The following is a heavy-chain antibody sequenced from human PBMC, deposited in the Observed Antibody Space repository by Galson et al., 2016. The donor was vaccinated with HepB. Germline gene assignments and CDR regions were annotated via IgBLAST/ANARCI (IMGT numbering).Heavy chain of an antibody. CDR2: ISGDGAP. Sequence: SLRLSCAASGFTFSSYAMNWVRQAPGKGLEWVQSISGDGAPYYVDSMKGRFTISRDNSKDTLYLQMISLRAEDTAVYYCARDRGFYSSTWDWGQGTLVTVSS. V-gene: IGHV3-23*01. J-gene: IGHJ4*02. D-gene: IGHD2-2*01. CDR1: GFTFSSYA. CDR3: ARDRGFYSSTWD.